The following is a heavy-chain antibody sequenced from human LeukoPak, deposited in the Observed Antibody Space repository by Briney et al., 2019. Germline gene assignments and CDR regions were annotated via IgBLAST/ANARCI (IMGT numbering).Heavy chain of an antibody. J-gene: IGHJ5*02. CDR2: IYTSGST. D-gene: IGHD3-10*01. Sequence: SQTLSLTCTVSGGSISSGSYYWSWIRQPAGNGLEWIGRIYTSGSTNYNPSLKSRVTISVDTSKNQFSLKLSSVTAADTAVYYCAREGLNMVRGVIPKEAWGWFDPWGQGTLVTVSS. CDR3: AREGLNMVRGVIPKEAWGWFDP. V-gene: IGHV4-61*02. CDR1: GGSISSGSYY.